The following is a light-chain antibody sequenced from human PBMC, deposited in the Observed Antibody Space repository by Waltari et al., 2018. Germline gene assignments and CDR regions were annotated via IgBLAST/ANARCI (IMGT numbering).Light chain of an antibody. V-gene: IGKV1-39*01. CDR2: EAS. J-gene: IGKJ1*01. CDR3: QHSYTTPWT. CDR1: EGIPSF. Sequence: DILMTQFPSSLSASVGDRVTITCRASEGIPSFLNWYQQKPGKAPKLLICEASSLQIGVPAMFSGSVSWTHFILTISSLQPEDFATYYCQHSYTTPWTFGQGTKGEIK.